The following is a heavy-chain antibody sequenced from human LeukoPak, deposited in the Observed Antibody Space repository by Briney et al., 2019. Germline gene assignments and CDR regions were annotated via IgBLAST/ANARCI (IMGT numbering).Heavy chain of an antibody. V-gene: IGHV3-30*02. Sequence: PGGSLRLSCAASGFTFGSYGMHWVRQAPGKGLEWVAFIRYDGSNKYYADSVKGRFTISRDNSKNTLYLQMNSLRAEDTAVYYCAKDLRRYSSGWFDIDYWGQGTLVTVSS. CDR3: AKDLRRYSSGWFDIDY. D-gene: IGHD6-19*01. J-gene: IGHJ4*02. CDR1: GFTFGSYG. CDR2: IRYDGSNK.